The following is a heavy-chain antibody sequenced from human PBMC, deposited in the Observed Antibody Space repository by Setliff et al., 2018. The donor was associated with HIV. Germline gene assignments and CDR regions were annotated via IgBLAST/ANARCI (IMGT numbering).Heavy chain of an antibody. CDR3: ARGNTMVTDFDY. CDR1: GFTFGSQW. Sequence: GGSLRLSCAASGFTFGSQWMHWVRQAPGKGLVWVSRISPDGSVINYADSVKGRFTISRDNAKNSLYLQMNSLRAEDTAVYYCARGNTMVTDFDYWGQGTLVTVSS. V-gene: IGHV3-74*01. D-gene: IGHD3-10*01. J-gene: IGHJ4*02. CDR2: ISPDGSVI.